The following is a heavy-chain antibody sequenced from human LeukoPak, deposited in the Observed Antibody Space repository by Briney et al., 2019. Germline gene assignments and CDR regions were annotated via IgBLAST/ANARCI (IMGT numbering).Heavy chain of an antibody. D-gene: IGHD3-22*01. J-gene: IGHJ4*02. V-gene: IGHV3-21*01. Sequence: PGGSLRLSCAASGFTFSSYSMNWVRQAPGKGLEWVSSISSSSSYIYYADSVKGRFTISRDNAKNSLYLRMNSLRAADSAVYCCASSFYYDSRDYWGQGTLVTVSS. CDR2: ISSSSSYI. CDR3: ASSFYYDSRDY. CDR1: GFTFSSYS.